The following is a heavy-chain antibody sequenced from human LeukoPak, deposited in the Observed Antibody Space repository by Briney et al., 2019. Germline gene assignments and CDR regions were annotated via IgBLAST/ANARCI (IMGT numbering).Heavy chain of an antibody. D-gene: IGHD1-14*01. J-gene: IGHJ4*02. V-gene: IGHV3-7*01. CDR2: IKQDGSEK. CDR3: ARNHRRLDY. CDR1: GLTFSSYW. Sequence: AGGSLRLSCAASGLTFSSYWMSWVRQAPGKGLELVANIKQDGSEKYYVDSVKGRFTISRDNAKNSLYLQMNSLRAEDTAVYYCARNHRRLDYWGQGTLVTVSS.